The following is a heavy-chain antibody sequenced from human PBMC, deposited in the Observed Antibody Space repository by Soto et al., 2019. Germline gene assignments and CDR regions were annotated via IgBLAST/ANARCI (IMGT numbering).Heavy chain of an antibody. CDR1: GGSISSGYYY. J-gene: IGHJ5*02. Sequence: SETLSLTCTVSGGSISSGYYYWSGIRQPPGKGLEWIGYIYHSGSTYYNPSLKSRVTISVNTSKNQFSLKLSSVTAADTAVYYCARERPDGARLDPWGQGTLVTVSS. V-gene: IGHV4-30-4*01. CDR2: IYHSGST. D-gene: IGHD6-6*01. CDR3: ARERPDGARLDP.